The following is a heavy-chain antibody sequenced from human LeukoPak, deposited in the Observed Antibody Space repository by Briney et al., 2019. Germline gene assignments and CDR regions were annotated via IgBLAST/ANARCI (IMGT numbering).Heavy chain of an antibody. D-gene: IGHD1-26*01. V-gene: IGHV3-21*01. Sequence: GSLRLSCAASGFTFSTYAISWVRQAPGKGLGWVSCISSTRNYIFYADSVRGRFTISRDNAKNSLYLQMDSLRAEDTAVYYCARGGIITSYAFEIWGQGAMVTVSS. CDR2: ISSTRNYI. CDR3: ARGGIITSYAFEI. J-gene: IGHJ3*02. CDR1: GFTFSTYA.